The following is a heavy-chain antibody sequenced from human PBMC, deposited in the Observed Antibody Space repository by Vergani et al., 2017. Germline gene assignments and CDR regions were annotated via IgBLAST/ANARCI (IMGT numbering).Heavy chain of an antibody. V-gene: IGHV3-74*01. CDR1: GFTFSNYW. Sequence: VQLMESGGGLVQPGGSLRLSCTASGFTFSNYWMQWVRQAPGKGLMWVSRINSDGDSTSYADSVKGRFTISRDNAKNTLYLQMDSLRAEDTAVYYCARDGWELLDYFYYMDVWGKGTTVTVSS. CDR3: ARDGWELLDYFYYMDV. D-gene: IGHD1-26*01. J-gene: IGHJ6*03. CDR2: INSDGDST.